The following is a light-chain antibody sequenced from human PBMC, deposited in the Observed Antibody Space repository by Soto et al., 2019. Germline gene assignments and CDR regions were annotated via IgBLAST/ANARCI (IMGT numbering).Light chain of an antibody. CDR1: QSLLHSNGYKY. Sequence: DIVMTQSPLSLPVTPGEPASVSCRSSQSLLHSNGYKYLDWYLQKPGQSPQLLIYLGSNRASGVPDRFSGSGSGTEFTLKISRVEAEDVGVYYCMQALQSPYTFGQGTRLEIK. CDR3: MQALQSPYT. V-gene: IGKV2-28*01. CDR2: LGS. J-gene: IGKJ2*01.